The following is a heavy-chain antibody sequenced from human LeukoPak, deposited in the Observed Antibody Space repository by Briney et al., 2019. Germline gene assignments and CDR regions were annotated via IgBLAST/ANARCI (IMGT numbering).Heavy chain of an antibody. CDR2: ISGSGSKT. Sequence: GGSLRLSCAASGFTFSTCAINWVRQAPGKGLEWVSAISGSGSKTIYADSVKGRFTISRDNPKNTLYLQMNSLRPEDTAVYYCVKEPRGYSFSFDIWRQRTMVTVSS. D-gene: IGHD5-18*01. V-gene: IGHV3-23*01. CDR1: GFTFSTCA. J-gene: IGHJ3*02. CDR3: VKEPRGYSFSFDI.